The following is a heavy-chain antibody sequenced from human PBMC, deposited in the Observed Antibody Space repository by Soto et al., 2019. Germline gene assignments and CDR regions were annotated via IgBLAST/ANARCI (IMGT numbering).Heavy chain of an antibody. CDR2: INAGNGNT. Sequence: ASVKVSCKASGYTFTSYAMHWVRQAPGQRLEWMGWINAGNGNTKYSQKFQGRVTITRDTSASTAYMELSSLRSEDTAMYYCARFGMGSIVGDPWGQGTLVTVSS. D-gene: IGHD1-26*01. CDR3: ARFGMGSIVGDP. J-gene: IGHJ5*02. V-gene: IGHV1-3*01. CDR1: GYTFTSYA.